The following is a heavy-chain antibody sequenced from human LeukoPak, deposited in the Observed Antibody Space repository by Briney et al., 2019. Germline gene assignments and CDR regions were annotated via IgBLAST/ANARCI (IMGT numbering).Heavy chain of an antibody. J-gene: IGHJ2*01. CDR3: ARQVAAAGTSYWYFDL. CDR1: GYSFTSYW. CDR2: IYPGDSDT. V-gene: IGHV5-51*01. Sequence: GESLKISCKGSGYSFTSYWIGWVRQMPGKGLQWMGIIYPGDSDTRYSPSFQGQVTISADKSISTAYLQWSSLKASDTAMYYCARQVAAAGTSYWYFDLWGRGTLVTVSS. D-gene: IGHD6-13*01.